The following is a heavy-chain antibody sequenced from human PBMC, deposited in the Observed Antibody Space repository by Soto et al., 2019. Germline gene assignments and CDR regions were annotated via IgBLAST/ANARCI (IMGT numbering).Heavy chain of an antibody. J-gene: IGHJ4*02. CDR2: INNDGSEK. V-gene: IGHV3-7*03. Sequence: EVQLVESGGDLVQPGGSLRLSCVASGFTFSPYWMSWVRQAPGRGLQWVATINNDGSEKYYADSVKGRFTISRDNVRDSLYLQLTSLRAEDTAIYYCARGSKQDYWGQGTLVAVSS. CDR1: GFTFSPYW. CDR3: ARGSKQDY. D-gene: IGHD6-13*01.